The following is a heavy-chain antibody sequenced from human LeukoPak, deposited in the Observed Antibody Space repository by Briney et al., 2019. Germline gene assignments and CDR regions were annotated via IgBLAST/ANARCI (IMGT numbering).Heavy chain of an antibody. V-gene: IGHV3-23*01. CDR3: VKGRISEDGLDF. D-gene: IGHD6-13*01. CDR2: ISGSGGVT. Sequence: GGSLRLSCAASGFTFSSYAMTWVRQAPGKGLEWVSGISGSGGVTNYADSVKGRFTISRDNSRNTVYLQMKSLSAEDTAVYYCVKGRISEDGLDFWGQGTLVTVSS. CDR1: GFTFSSYA. J-gene: IGHJ4*02.